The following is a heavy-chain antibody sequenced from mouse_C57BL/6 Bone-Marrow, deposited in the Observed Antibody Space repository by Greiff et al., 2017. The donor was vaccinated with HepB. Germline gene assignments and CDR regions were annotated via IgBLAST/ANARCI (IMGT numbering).Heavy chain of an antibody. Sequence: EVMLVESGEGLVKPGGSLKLSCAASGFTFSSYAMSWVRQTPEKRLEWVAYISSGGDYIYYADTVKGRFTISRDNARNTLYLQMSSLKSEDTAMYYCTATVVAEEFAYWGQGTLVTVSA. D-gene: IGHD1-1*01. CDR3: TATVVAEEFAY. V-gene: IGHV5-9-1*02. CDR1: GFTFSSYA. J-gene: IGHJ3*01. CDR2: ISSGGDYI.